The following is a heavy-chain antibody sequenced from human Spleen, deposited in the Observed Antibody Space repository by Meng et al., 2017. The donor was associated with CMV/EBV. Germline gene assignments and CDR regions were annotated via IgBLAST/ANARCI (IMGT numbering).Heavy chain of an antibody. Sequence: ASVKVSCKASGYTFTTYDISWVRRAPGHGLEWMGWITTDNGNTNYARNLEDRVTMTADTSTSTAYMELMSLTPDDTAVYYCARDPRPECSSSTCSLAHWGQGTLVTVSS. CDR2: ITTDNGNT. CDR3: ARDPRPECSSSTCSLAH. J-gene: IGHJ5*02. D-gene: IGHD2-2*01. CDR1: GYTFTTYD. V-gene: IGHV1-18*01.